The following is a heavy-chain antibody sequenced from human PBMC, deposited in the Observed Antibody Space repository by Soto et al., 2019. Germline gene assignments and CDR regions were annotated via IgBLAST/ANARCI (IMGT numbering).Heavy chain of an antibody. CDR3: ARRTRGYAYYNDKDV. V-gene: IGHV4-4*07. CDR2: IDTSGTT. J-gene: IGHJ6*02. D-gene: IGHD3-10*01. Sequence: LSLTCTVSGGSISSYYCSWIRQAAGKGLEWIGRIDTSGTTNYNPALKSRVTMSVDASKNQCSLNLSSVTAADTAGYYCARRTRGYAYYNDKDVCRQGPTVTV. CDR1: GGSISSYY.